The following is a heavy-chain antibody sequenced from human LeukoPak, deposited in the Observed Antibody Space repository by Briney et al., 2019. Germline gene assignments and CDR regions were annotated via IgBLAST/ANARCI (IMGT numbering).Heavy chain of an antibody. CDR2: IYYSGST. D-gene: IGHD1-1*01. V-gene: IGHV4-39*07. J-gene: IGHJ3*02. Sequence: SETLSLTCTVSGGSISSSSYYWGWIRQPPGKGLEWIGSIYYSGSTYYNPSLKSRVTISEDTSKNQFSLKLSSVTAADTAVYYCARDSTGIDAFDIWGQGTMVTVSS. CDR1: GGSISSSSYY. CDR3: ARDSTGIDAFDI.